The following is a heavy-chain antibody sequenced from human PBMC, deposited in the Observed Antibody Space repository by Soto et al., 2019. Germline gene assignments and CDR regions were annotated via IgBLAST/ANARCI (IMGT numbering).Heavy chain of an antibody. CDR3: ARTMVRGVIDY. V-gene: IGHV4-39*01. J-gene: IGHJ4*02. D-gene: IGHD3-10*01. CDR1: GGSISSSSYY. Sequence: SETLSLTCTVSGGSISSSSYYWGWIRQPPGKGLEWIGSIYYSGSTYYNPSLKSRVTISVDTSKNQFSLKLSSVTAADTAVYYCARTMVRGVIDYWGQGTLVTVSS. CDR2: IYYSGST.